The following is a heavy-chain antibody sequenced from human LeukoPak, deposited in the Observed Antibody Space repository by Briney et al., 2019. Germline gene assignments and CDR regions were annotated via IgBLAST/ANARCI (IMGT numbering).Heavy chain of an antibody. V-gene: IGHV3-23*01. J-gene: IGHJ4*02. CDR1: GFTFSSYA. CDR2: ISGSGGST. CDR3: AKTHTYYYGSGSYYDPFDY. D-gene: IGHD3-10*01. Sequence: GGSLRLSCAASGFTFSSYAMSWVRQAPGKGLEWVSAISGSGGSTYYADSVKGRFTISRDNSKNTPYLQMNSLRAEDTAVYYCAKTHTYYYGSGSYYDPFDYWGQGTLVTVSS.